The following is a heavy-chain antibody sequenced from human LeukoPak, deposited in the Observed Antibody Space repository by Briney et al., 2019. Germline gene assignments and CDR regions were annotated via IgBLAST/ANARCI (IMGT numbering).Heavy chain of an antibody. CDR1: GFTFDDYA. V-gene: IGHV3-9*03. CDR2: ISWNSGSI. CDR3: AKGDSSGWYGVDY. Sequence: GETLRLSCAASGFTFDDYAMHWVRQAPGKGLEWVSGISWNSGSIGYADSVKGRFTISRDNAKNSLYLQMNSLRAEDMALYYCAKGDSSGWYGVDYWGQGTLVTVSS. J-gene: IGHJ4*02. D-gene: IGHD6-19*01.